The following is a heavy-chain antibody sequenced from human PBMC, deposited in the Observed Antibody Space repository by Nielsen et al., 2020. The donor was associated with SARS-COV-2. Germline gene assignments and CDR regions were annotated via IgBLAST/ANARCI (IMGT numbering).Heavy chain of an antibody. CDR3: ARDSNTYYYDSSGSYYFDY. J-gene: IGHJ4*02. Sequence: WIRQPPGKGLEWVANIKQDGSEKYYVDSVKGRFTISRDNAKNSLYLQMNSLRAEDTAVYYCARDSNTYYYDSSGSYYFDYWSQGTLVTVSS. V-gene: IGHV3-7*01. CDR2: IKQDGSEK. D-gene: IGHD3-22*01.